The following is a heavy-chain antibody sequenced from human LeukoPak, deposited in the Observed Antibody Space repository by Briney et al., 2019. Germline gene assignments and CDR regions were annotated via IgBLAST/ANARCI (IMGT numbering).Heavy chain of an antibody. CDR1: GFTFSSYA. Sequence: PGGSLRLSCSASGFTFSSYAMHWVRQAPGKGLEYVSAISSNGGSTYYADSVKGRFTISRDNSKNTLYLQMNSLRAEDTAVYYCAKVSWYYYGSGSYSWFDPWGQGTLVTVSS. J-gene: IGHJ5*02. CDR3: AKVSWYYYGSGSYSWFDP. D-gene: IGHD3-10*01. V-gene: IGHV3-64*04. CDR2: ISSNGGST.